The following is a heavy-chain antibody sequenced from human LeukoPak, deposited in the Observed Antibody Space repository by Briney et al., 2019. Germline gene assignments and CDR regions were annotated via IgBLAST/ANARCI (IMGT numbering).Heavy chain of an antibody. V-gene: IGHV3-23*01. Sequence: GGSLRLSCAASGFTFNSYAMNWVRQAPGKGLDWVSTISGRGGATYYADSVKGRFTISRDNSKNTLYLQMKSLRAEDTAVYYCARERNLEIAVAGTIFDYWGQGTLVTVSS. CDR2: ISGRGGAT. CDR3: ARERNLEIAVAGTIFDY. J-gene: IGHJ4*02. CDR1: GFTFNSYA. D-gene: IGHD6-19*01.